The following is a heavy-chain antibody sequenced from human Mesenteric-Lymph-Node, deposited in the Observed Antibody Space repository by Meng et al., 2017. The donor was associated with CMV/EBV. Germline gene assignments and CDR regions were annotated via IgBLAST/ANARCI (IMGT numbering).Heavy chain of an antibody. D-gene: IGHD3-3*01. CDR1: GFTFSTYW. J-gene: IGHJ4*02. Sequence: GGSLRLSCAASGFTFSTYWMNWVRQAPGKGLEWISYISPSSGTIYYADSVKGRFTTSRDDAKNSVHLQMNSLRAEDTAVYYCARDTNYDFWSGFFDYWGQGTLVTVSS. CDR2: ISPSSGTI. CDR3: ARDTNYDFWSGFFDY. V-gene: IGHV3-48*04.